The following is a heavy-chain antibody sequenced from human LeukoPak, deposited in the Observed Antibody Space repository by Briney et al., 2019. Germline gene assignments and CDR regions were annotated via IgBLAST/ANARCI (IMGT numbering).Heavy chain of an antibody. CDR2: ISYDGSNK. CDR3: AREGQGEYGDYDGVGY. D-gene: IGHD4-17*01. CDR1: GFTFSSYA. V-gene: IGHV3-30*04. J-gene: IGHJ4*02. Sequence: PGGSLRLSCAASGFTFSSYAMHWVRQAPGKGLEWVAVISYDGSNKYYADSVKGRFTISRDNSKNTLYLQMNSLRTEDTAVYYCAREGQGEYGDYDGVGYWGQGTLVTVSS.